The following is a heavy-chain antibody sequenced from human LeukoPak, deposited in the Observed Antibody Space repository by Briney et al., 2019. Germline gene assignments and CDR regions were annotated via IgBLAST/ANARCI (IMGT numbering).Heavy chain of an antibody. Sequence: PSETLSLTCTVSGGSISSYYWSWIRQPPGKGLEWIGYIYYSGSTNYNPSLKSRVTISVDTSKNQFSLKLSSVTAADTAVYYCARARYDFWSGYFEFDYWGQGTLVTVSS. V-gene: IGHV4-59*01. CDR1: GGSISSYY. J-gene: IGHJ4*02. CDR2: IYYSGST. CDR3: ARARYDFWSGYFEFDY. D-gene: IGHD3-3*01.